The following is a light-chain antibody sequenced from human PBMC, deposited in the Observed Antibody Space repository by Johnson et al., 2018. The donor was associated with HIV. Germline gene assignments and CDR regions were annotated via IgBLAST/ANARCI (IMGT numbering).Light chain of an antibody. CDR3: GTWDSSLGCV. V-gene: IGLV1-51*01. CDR1: SSNIGNNY. J-gene: IGLJ1*01. Sequence: QSVLTQPPSVSAAPGQKVTISCSGSSSNIGNNYVSWYQQLPGTAPKLLIYDNNKRPSGIPDRFSGSKSGTSATLGITGLQTGDEADYYCGTWDSSLGCVSGTGTKVTVL. CDR2: DNN.